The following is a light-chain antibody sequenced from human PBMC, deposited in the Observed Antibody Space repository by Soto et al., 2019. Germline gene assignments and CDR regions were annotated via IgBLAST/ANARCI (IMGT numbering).Light chain of an antibody. Sequence: EIVLTQSPATLSLSPGERATLSFRASQSVSSYLAWYQQKPGQAPRLLIFDASNRATGIPARFSGSGSATDFTLTISSLEPEDFAVYYCQHRSIWPVSFGQGTRLEIK. J-gene: IGKJ5*01. CDR2: DAS. V-gene: IGKV3-11*01. CDR1: QSVSSY. CDR3: QHRSIWPVS.